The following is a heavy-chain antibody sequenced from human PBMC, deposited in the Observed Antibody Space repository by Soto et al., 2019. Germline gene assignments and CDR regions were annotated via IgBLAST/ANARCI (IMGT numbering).Heavy chain of an antibody. CDR1: GVSVSSGSYY. V-gene: IGHV4-61*01. Sequence: PSETLSLTCNASGVSVSSGSYYWSWIRQPPGKGLEWIGYIYYTGSTSYNPSLKSRFTISVDTSKNQSSLKLSSVKAADTAVYYCARAQLALGYYHYNGMDVWGQGTTVTVSS. D-gene: IGHD2-2*01. CDR2: IYYTGST. CDR3: ARAQLALGYYHYNGMDV. J-gene: IGHJ6*02.